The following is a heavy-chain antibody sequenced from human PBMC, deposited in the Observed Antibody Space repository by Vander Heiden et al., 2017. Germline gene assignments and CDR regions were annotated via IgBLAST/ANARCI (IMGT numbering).Heavy chain of an antibody. V-gene: IGHV1-69*01. CDR3: ARRTLDTEYFDY. CDR2: IIPIFGTA. D-gene: IGHD5-18*01. J-gene: IGHJ4*02. CDR1: GGTFRSYA. Sequence: QVQLVQSGAEVKKPGSPVKVSCKASGGTFRSYAISWVRQAPGQGLEWMGGIIPIFGTANYAQKFQGRVTITADESTSTVYMELSSLRSEDTAVYYCARRTLDTEYFDYWGQGTLVTVSS.